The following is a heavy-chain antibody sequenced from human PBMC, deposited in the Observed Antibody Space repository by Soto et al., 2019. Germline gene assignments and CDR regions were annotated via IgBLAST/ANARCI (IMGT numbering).Heavy chain of an antibody. D-gene: IGHD3-3*01. V-gene: IGHV4-31*03. J-gene: IGHJ5*02. CDR2: IYYSGST. CDR1: GGSISSGDYY. Sequence: SETLSLTCTVSGGSISSGDYYWSWIRQHPGKGLEWIGYIYYSGSTYYKPSLKSRVTISVDTSKNQFSLKLSFVTAADTAVYYCARWWSGSRQGFDPWGQGTLVTVSS. CDR3: ARWWSGSRQGFDP.